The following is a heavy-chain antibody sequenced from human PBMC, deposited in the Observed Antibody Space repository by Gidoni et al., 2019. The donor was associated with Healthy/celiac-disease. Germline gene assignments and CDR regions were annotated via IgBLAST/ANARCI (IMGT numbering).Heavy chain of an antibody. J-gene: IGHJ4*02. CDR2: VYHSGST. D-gene: IGHD3-22*01. Sequence: QVQLQESGPGLVKPSETLSLTCTVSGYSISSGYYWGWIRQPPGKGLEWIGSVYHSGSTYYNPSLKSRVTISVDTSKNQFSLNLSSVTAADTAVYYCARDRGYDSSGYYDYWGQGTLVTVSS. CDR3: ARDRGYDSSGYYDY. CDR1: GYSISSGYY. V-gene: IGHV4-38-2*02.